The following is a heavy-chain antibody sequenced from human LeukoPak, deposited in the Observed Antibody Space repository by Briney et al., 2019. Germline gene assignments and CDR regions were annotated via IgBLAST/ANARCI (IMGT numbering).Heavy chain of an antibody. CDR1: GYTFTSYY. V-gene: IGHV1-46*01. J-gene: IGHJ6*03. Sequence: GASVKVSCKASGYTFTSYYMHWVRQAPGQGLEWMGIINPSDGSTSYAQKFQGRVTMTRDTSTSTVYMELSSLRSEDTAVYYCARDSVVVAATPRLYYYYYYMDVWGKGTTVTVSS. CDR3: ARDSVVVAATPRLYYYYYYMDV. D-gene: IGHD2-15*01. CDR2: INPSDGST.